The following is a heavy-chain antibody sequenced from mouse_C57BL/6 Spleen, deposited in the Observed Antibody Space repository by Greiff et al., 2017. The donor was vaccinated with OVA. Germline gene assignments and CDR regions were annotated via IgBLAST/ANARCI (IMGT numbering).Heavy chain of an antibody. D-gene: IGHD1-1*01. V-gene: IGHV3-6*01. J-gene: IGHJ1*03. CDR2: ISYDGSN. Sequence: EVQLQQSGPGLVKPSQSLSLTCSVTGYSITSGYYWNWIRQFPGNKLEWMGYISYDGSNNYNPSLKNRISITRDTSKNQFFLKLNSVTTEDTATYYGARAPYYYGSSTGYFDVWGTGTTVTVSS. CDR1: GYSITSGYY. CDR3: ARAPYYYGSSTGYFDV.